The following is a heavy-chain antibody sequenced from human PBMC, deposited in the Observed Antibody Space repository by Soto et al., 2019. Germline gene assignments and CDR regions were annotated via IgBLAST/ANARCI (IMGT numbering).Heavy chain of an antibody. D-gene: IGHD3-9*01. V-gene: IGHV3-33*01. J-gene: IGHJ3*02. CDR1: GFTFSSYG. Sequence: GGSLRLSCAASGFTFSSYGMHWVRQAPGKGLEWVAVIWYDGSNKYYADSVKGRFTISRDNSKNTPYLQMNSLRAEDTAVYYCARSYYDILTGAPFDIWGQGTMVTVSS. CDR3: ARSYYDILTGAPFDI. CDR2: IWYDGSNK.